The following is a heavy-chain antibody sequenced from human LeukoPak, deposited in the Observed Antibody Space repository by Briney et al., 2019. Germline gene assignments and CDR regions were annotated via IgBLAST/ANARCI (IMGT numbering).Heavy chain of an antibody. CDR1: GGSISSSSYY. CDR3: AREGRGAADDY. CDR2: IYYSGSI. J-gene: IGHJ4*02. Sequence: SETLSLTCTVSGGSISSSSYYWGWIRQPPGKGLEWIGSIYYSGSIYYNPSLKSRVTISVDTSKNQFSLKLSSVTAADTAVYYCAREGRGAADDYWGQGTLVTVSS. D-gene: IGHD6-13*01. V-gene: IGHV4-39*07.